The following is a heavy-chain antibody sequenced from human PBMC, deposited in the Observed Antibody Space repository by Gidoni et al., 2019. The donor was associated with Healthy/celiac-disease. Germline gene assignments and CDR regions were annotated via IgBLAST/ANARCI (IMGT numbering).Heavy chain of an antibody. D-gene: IGHD2-15*01. Sequence: EVQLVESGGGLVQPGGSLRLSCAASGFTFSSYWMSWVRQAPGKGLEWVANIKQDGSEKYYVDSVKGRFTISRDNAKNSLYLQMNSLRAEDTAVYYCARVRVVAATPVNWFDPWGQGTLVTVSS. CDR1: GFTFSSYW. J-gene: IGHJ5*02. CDR2: IKQDGSEK. V-gene: IGHV3-7*01. CDR3: ARVRVVAATPVNWFDP.